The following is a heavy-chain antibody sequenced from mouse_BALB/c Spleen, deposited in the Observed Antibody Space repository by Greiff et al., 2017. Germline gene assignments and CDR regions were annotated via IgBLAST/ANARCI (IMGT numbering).Heavy chain of an antibody. V-gene: IGHV5-4*02. CDR3: ARNWGGSMDY. Sequence: EVQLVESGGGLVKPGGSLKLSCAASGFTFSDYYMYWVRQTPEKRLEWVANISDGGSYTYYPDNVKGRFTISRDNAKNNLYLQMSSLKSEDTAMYYCARNWGGSMDYWGQGTSVTVSS. CDR1: GFTFSDYY. CDR2: ISDGGSYT. J-gene: IGHJ4*01. D-gene: IGHD4-1*01.